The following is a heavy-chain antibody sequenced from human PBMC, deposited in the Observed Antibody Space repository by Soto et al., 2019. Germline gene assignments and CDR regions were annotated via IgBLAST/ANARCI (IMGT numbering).Heavy chain of an antibody. CDR1: GFTFSNAW. CDR3: TTDLVVRGEDHLDV. D-gene: IGHD3-10*01. V-gene: IGHV3-15*01. J-gene: IGHJ6*04. Sequence: EVQLVESGGGLVKPGGSLRLSCAASGFTFSNAWMSWVRQAPGKGLEWVGRIKSKTDGGTTDYAAPVKGRFTISRDDSKNPLYLQMNSLKTEDTAVYYCTTDLVVRGEDHLDVWGKGTTVTVSS. CDR2: IKSKTDGGTT.